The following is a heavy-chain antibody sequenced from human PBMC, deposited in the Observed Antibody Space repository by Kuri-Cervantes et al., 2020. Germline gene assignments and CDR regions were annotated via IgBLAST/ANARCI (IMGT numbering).Heavy chain of an antibody. D-gene: IGHD6-13*01. J-gene: IGHJ4*02. CDR3: ARDSAALHLLTLDY. V-gene: IGHV3-30*01. CDR2: ISYDGSNK. Sequence: GGSLRLSCAASGFTFSTYAVHWVRQAPGKGLEWVAVISYDGSNKYYADSVKGRFTISRDNSKNTLYLQMNSLRAEDTAVYYCARDSAALHLLTLDYWGQGTLVTVSS. CDR1: GFTFSTYA.